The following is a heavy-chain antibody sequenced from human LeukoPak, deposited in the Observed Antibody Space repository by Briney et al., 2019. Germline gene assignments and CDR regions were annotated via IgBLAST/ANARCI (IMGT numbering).Heavy chain of an antibody. CDR1: GGSISSYY. CDR2: INHSGST. D-gene: IGHD3-9*01. Sequence: PSETLSLTCSVSGGSISSYYWSWIRQPPGKGLEWIGEINHSGSTNYNPSLKSRVTISVDTSKNQFSLKLSSVTAADTAVYYCARDRTDYDILTGYHIGDYFDYWGQGTLVTVSS. V-gene: IGHV4-34*01. CDR3: ARDRTDYDILTGYHIGDYFDY. J-gene: IGHJ4*02.